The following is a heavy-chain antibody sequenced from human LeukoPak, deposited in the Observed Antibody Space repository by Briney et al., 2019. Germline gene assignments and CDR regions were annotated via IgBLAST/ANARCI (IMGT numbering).Heavy chain of an antibody. J-gene: IGHJ6*03. Sequence: SETLSLTCAVYGGSFSGHYWSWIRQPPGKGLEWVGEVNHSGNTSYNPSLKSRVTISVDTSKNQFSLKLSSVTAADTAVYYCASRGGYKFRFTDYYYYYMDVWGNGTTVTVSS. CDR2: VNHSGNT. D-gene: IGHD5-24*01. CDR1: GGSFSGHY. CDR3: ASRGGYKFRFTDYYYYYMDV. V-gene: IGHV4-34*01.